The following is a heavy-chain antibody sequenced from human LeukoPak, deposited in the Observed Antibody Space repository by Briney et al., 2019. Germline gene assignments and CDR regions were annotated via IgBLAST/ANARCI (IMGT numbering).Heavy chain of an antibody. CDR2: ISNSGRTI. Sequence: PGGSLRLSCAASGFTFSSYWMSWVRQAPGKGLEWVSYISNSGRTIYYADSVKGRFTISRDNAKNSLYLQMDSLRAEDAAVYYCARAGYCSRGICYSFDYWGQGTLVTVSS. D-gene: IGHD2-15*01. J-gene: IGHJ4*02. V-gene: IGHV3-48*04. CDR1: GFTFSSYW. CDR3: ARAGYCSRGICYSFDY.